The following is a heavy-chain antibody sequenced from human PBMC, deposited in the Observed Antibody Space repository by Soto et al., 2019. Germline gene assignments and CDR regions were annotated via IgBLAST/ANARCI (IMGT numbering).Heavy chain of an antibody. Sequence: ASVKVSCKASGYTFTSNDINWVRQASGQGLEWMGWMDPNTGGSGYAQDFQGRITMTRDTATSTAYMELTSLRSDDTAVYYCARGGPAAGYDLWGQGTLVTVSS. D-gene: IGHD6-13*01. CDR3: ARGGPAAGYDL. V-gene: IGHV1-8*01. CDR1: GYTFTSND. CDR2: MDPNTGGS. J-gene: IGHJ4*02.